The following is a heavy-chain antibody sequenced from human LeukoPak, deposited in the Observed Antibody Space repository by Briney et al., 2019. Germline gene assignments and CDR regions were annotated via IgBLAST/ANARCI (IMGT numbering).Heavy chain of an antibody. J-gene: IGHJ6*03. D-gene: IGHD2-8*01. CDR2: INPNSGGT. V-gene: IGHV1-2*02. Sequence: ASVKVSCKASGYTFTGYYMHWVRQAPGQGLEWMGWINPNSGGTNYAQKFQGRVTMTRDTSISTAYMELSRLRSDDTAVYYCARTKNYYYYMDVWGKGTTVTVSS. CDR3: ARTKNYYYYMDV. CDR1: GYTFTGYY.